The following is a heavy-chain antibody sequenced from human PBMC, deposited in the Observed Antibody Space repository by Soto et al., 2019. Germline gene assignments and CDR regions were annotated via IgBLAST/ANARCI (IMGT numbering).Heavy chain of an antibody. CDR3: ARDYLAIPHRVIDY. V-gene: IGHV3-33*01. CDR2: IWYDGSNK. J-gene: IGHJ4*02. CDR1: GFTFSSYG. D-gene: IGHD2-2*02. Sequence: QVQLVESGGGVVQPGRSLRLSCAASGFTFSSYGMHWVRQAPGKGLEWVAVIWYDGSNKYYADSVKGRFTISRDNSKNTLYLQMNSLRAEDTAVYYCARDYLAIPHRVIDYWGQGTIVTVSS.